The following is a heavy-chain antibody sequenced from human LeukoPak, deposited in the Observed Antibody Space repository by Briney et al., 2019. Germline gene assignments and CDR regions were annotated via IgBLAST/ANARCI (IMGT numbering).Heavy chain of an antibody. Sequence: ASVKVSCKASGYTFTSYGISWVRQAPGQGLEWMGWISAYNGNTNYAQKLQGRVTMTTDTSTSTAYMELRSLRSDDPAAYYCARDRPTDYDFWSGEHNHYYYGMDVWGQGTTVTGSS. J-gene: IGHJ6*02. V-gene: IGHV1-18*01. CDR2: ISAYNGNT. CDR1: GYTFTSYG. D-gene: IGHD3-3*01. CDR3: ARDRPTDYDFWSGEHNHYYYGMDV.